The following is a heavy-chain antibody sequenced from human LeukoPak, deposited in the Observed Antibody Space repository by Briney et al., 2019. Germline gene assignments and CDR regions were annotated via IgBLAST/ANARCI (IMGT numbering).Heavy chain of an antibody. J-gene: IGHJ6*03. D-gene: IGHD2-8*01. CDR2: ISSSSSYI. CDR3: ARDHNSYDGGYYYYMDV. Sequence: GGSLRLSCAASGFTFSSYSMNWVSQDPGKGLEWLSSISSSSSYIYYAHSVKGRFTISRDNAKNSLYLQMNSLRAEDTAVYYCARDHNSYDGGYYYYMDVWGKGTTVTVSS. CDR1: GFTFSSYS. V-gene: IGHV3-21*01.